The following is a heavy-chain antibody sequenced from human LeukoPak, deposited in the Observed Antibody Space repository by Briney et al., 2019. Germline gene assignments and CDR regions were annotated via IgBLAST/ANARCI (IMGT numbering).Heavy chain of an antibody. V-gene: IGHV4-34*01. Sequence: SETPSLTCAVYGGSFSGYYWSWIRQPPGKGLEWIGEINHSGSTNYNPSLKSRVTISVDTSKNQFSLKLSSVTAADTAVYYCARSIAVAGPRYFDLWGRGTLVTVSS. CDR1: GGSFSGYY. J-gene: IGHJ2*01. D-gene: IGHD6-19*01. CDR2: INHSGST. CDR3: ARSIAVAGPRYFDL.